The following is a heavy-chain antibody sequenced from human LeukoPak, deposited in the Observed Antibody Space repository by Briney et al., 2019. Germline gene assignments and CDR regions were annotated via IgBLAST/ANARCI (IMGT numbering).Heavy chain of an antibody. V-gene: IGHV3-7*01. CDR1: GFTFSSDW. CDR2: IKQDGSEK. J-gene: IGHJ5*02. Sequence: GGSLRLSCAAPGFTFSSDWMSWVRQAPGKGLEWVANIKQDGSEKYYVDSVKGRFTTSRANGKSSLYLQMNSLRVEDTAVYYCARSGTGIAAADTNWFDPWGQGTLVTVSS. CDR3: ARSGTGIAAADTNWFDP. D-gene: IGHD6-13*01.